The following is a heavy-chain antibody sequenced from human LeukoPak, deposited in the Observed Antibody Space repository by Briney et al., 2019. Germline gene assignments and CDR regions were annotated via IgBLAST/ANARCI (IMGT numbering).Heavy chain of an antibody. V-gene: IGHV3-33*01. Sequence: GSSLRLSCAPSGFTLRSYGVHWVRQAPGKGLEWVADIWYDGSNKYYVDSAQGRYTLSRDKCKKTLSLQINRQRAKDTAVYYCASDQRRDRKANLGDWGQGTLVTVSS. J-gene: IGHJ4*02. CDR1: GFTLRSYG. CDR2: IWYDGSNK. D-gene: IGHD1-14*01. CDR3: ASDQRRDRKANLGD.